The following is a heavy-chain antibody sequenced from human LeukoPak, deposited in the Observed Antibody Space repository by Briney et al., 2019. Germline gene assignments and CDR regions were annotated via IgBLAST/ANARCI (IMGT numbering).Heavy chain of an antibody. CDR1: GFTFSSYW. D-gene: IGHD3-22*01. Sequence: GGSLRLSCAASGFTFSSYWMHWVRQAPGKGLVWVSRINSDGSSTSYADSVKGRFTISRDNAKNTLYLQMNSLRAEGTAVYYCARAGRDYYYDSSGYAGHDYWGQGTLVTVSS. V-gene: IGHV3-74*01. CDR2: INSDGSST. J-gene: IGHJ4*02. CDR3: ARAGRDYYYDSSGYAGHDY.